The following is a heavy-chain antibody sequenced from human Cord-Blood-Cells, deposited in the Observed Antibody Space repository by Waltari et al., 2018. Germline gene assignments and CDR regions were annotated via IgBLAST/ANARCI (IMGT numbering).Heavy chain of an antibody. CDR3: AREITMIVVVKRGWFDP. V-gene: IGHV1-69*10. J-gene: IGHJ5*02. CDR2: IIPILGIA. CDR1: GGTFSSYA. D-gene: IGHD3-22*01. Sequence: QVQLVQSGAEVKKPGSSVKVSCKASGGTFSSYAISWVRQAPGQGLEWMGGIIPILGIANYAQKCQGRVTITADKSTSTAYMELSSLRSEDTAVYYCAREITMIVVVKRGWFDPWGQGTLVTVSS.